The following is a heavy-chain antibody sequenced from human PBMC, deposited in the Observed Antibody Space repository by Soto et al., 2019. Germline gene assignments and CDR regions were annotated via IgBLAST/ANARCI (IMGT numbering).Heavy chain of an antibody. D-gene: IGHD7-27*01. V-gene: IGHV3-48*03. CDR3: ARDRWHANLHPGAFDI. Sequence: EVQLVESGGDLVQPGGSLRLSCAASGFSFSNYEMNWVRQAPGKGLEWVSYIDATGTIIHYADSVKGRFTISRDNSKNSLFLQMNSLRAEDTAVYYCARDRWHANLHPGAFDIWGRGTMVTVSS. CDR1: GFSFSNYE. CDR2: IDATGTII. J-gene: IGHJ3*02.